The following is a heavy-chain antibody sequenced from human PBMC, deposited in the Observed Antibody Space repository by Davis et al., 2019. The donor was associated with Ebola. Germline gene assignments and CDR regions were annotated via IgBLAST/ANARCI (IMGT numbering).Heavy chain of an antibody. D-gene: IGHD6-6*01. J-gene: IGHJ6*02. CDR1: GGTFSSYG. Sequence: ASVKVSCKASGGTFSSYGISWVRQAPGQGLEWMGWISAYNGNTNYAQKLQGRVTMTTDTSTSTAYMELRSLRSDDTAVYYCARDNGGSSPHYYYYYYGMGVWGQGTTVTVSS. CDR2: ISAYNGNT. V-gene: IGHV1-18*01. CDR3: ARDNGGSSPHYYYYYYGMGV.